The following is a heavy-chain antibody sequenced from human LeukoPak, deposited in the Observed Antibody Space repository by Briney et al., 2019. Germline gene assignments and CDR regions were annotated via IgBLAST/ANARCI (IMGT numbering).Heavy chain of an antibody. Sequence: GGSLRLSCAASGFTFSNYAMSWVRQAPGRGLEWVLGISNSGGDTQYADSVKGRFTISRDNSKNTLYLQMNSLRAEDTAVYYCAKSRSYTVRDAFEIWGQGTKVTVSS. V-gene: IGHV3-23*01. CDR2: ISNSGGDT. J-gene: IGHJ3*02. CDR1: GFTFSNYA. CDR3: AKSRSYTVRDAFEI. D-gene: IGHD3-10*01.